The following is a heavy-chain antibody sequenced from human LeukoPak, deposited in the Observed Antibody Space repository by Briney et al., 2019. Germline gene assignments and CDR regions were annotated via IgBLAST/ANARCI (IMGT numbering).Heavy chain of an antibody. Sequence: PSETLSLTCTVSGGSISSYYWSWVRQPPGKGLEWIGYIYSSGSTNYNPALRSRVTISVDTSKNQFSLQMYSVTAADTAVYYCARLGYCSGGSCLGADYWGQGTLVSVSS. CDR1: GGSISSYY. CDR2: IYSSGST. CDR3: ARLGYCSGGSCLGADY. J-gene: IGHJ4*02. D-gene: IGHD2-15*01. V-gene: IGHV4-59*08.